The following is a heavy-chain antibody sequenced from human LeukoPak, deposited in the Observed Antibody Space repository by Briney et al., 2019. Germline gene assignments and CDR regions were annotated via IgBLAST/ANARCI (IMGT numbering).Heavy chain of an antibody. CDR3: CNSESGYFDY. CDR1: GGSISSYY. V-gene: IGHV4-59*08. D-gene: IGHD4-23*01. J-gene: IGHJ4*02. Sequence: KPSETLSLTCTVSGGSISSYYWSWIRQPPGKGLEWIGYIYYSGSTNYNPSLKSRVTISVDTSKNQFSLKLSSVTAADTAVYYCCNSESGYFDYWGQGTLVTVSS. CDR2: IYYSGST.